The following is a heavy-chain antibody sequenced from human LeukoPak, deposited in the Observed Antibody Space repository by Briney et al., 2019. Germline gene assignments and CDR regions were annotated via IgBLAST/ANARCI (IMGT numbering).Heavy chain of an antibody. D-gene: IGHD4/OR15-4a*01. CDR1: GDSISDYY. CDR3: ARRRKVPAPRAGDAFDI. CDR2: IYYSGST. Sequence: SETLSLTCTVSGDSISDYYWNWIRQPPGKGLEWIGYIYYSGSTNYSPSLKSRATISVDTSKNQFSLKLSSVTAADTAIYYCARRRKVPAPRAGDAFDIWGQGTMVTVSS. V-gene: IGHV4-59*08. J-gene: IGHJ3*02.